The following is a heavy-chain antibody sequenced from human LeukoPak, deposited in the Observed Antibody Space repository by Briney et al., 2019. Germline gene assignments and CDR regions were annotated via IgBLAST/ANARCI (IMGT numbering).Heavy chain of an antibody. V-gene: IGHV3-30*18. CDR3: AKDRGGRYYYGSGNDY. CDR1: GFTFSSYG. CDR2: ISYDGSNK. J-gene: IGHJ4*02. D-gene: IGHD3-10*01. Sequence: GRSLRLSCAASGFTFSSYGTHWVRQAPGKGLEWVAVISYDGSNKYYADSVKGRFTISRDNSKNTLYLQMNSLRAEDTAVYYCAKDRGGRYYYGSGNDYWGQGTLVTVSS.